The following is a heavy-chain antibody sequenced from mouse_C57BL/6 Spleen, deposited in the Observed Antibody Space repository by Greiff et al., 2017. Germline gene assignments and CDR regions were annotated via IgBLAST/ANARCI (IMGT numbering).Heavy chain of an antibody. Sequence: EVKLVESGGGLVKPGGSLKLSCAASGFTFSDYGMHWVRQAPEKGLEWVAYISSGSSTIYYADTVKGRFTISRDNAKNTLFLQMTSLRSEDTAMYYCARTTTVVARFDYWGQGTTLTVSS. D-gene: IGHD1-1*01. J-gene: IGHJ2*01. CDR2: ISSGSSTI. CDR1: GFTFSDYG. CDR3: ARTTTVVARFDY. V-gene: IGHV5-17*01.